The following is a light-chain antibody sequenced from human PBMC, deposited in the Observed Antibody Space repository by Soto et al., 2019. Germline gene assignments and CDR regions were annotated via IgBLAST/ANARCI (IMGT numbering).Light chain of an antibody. Sequence: EIVLAQSPGTLSLSPGERATLACRASQSVSSNYLAWYQQKPGQTPRLLIYGASSRATGIPDRFSGSGSGTDFTLTTSRLEPEDFAVFYCQQYASSPWTFGQGTKVEIK. V-gene: IGKV3-20*01. CDR2: GAS. CDR3: QQYASSPWT. CDR1: QSVSSNY. J-gene: IGKJ1*01.